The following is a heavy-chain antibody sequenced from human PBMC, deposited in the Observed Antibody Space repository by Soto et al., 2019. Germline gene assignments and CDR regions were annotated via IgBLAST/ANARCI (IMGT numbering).Heavy chain of an antibody. J-gene: IGHJ6*03. Sequence: GGSLRLSCAASGFTFSSYWMSWVRQAPGKGLEWVANIKQDGSEKYYVDSVKGRFTISRDNAKNSLYLQMNSLRAEDTAVYYCARERFSAIAYYYYYMDVWGKGTTVTVSS. D-gene: IGHD1-26*01. CDR2: IKQDGSEK. CDR3: ARERFSAIAYYYYYMDV. V-gene: IGHV3-7*01. CDR1: GFTFSSYW.